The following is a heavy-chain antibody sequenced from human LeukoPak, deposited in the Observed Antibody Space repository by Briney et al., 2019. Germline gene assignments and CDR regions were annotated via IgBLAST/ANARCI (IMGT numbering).Heavy chain of an antibody. CDR3: ARQGGYSSGYLDAFDI. CDR2: IYYSGST. Sequence: SETLSLTCTVSGGSIGSSSYYWGWNRQPPGKGLEWIGSIYYSGSTYYNPSLKSRVTISVDTSKNQFSLKLSSVTAADTAVCYCARQGGYSSGYLDAFDIWGQGTMVTVSS. CDR1: GGSIGSSSYY. D-gene: IGHD3-22*01. J-gene: IGHJ3*02. V-gene: IGHV4-39*01.